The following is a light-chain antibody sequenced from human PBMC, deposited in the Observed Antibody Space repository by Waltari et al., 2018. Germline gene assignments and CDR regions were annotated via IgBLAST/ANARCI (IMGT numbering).Light chain of an antibody. Sequence: SDELTQPPSVSVSPGQTATITCSGHKLGEKLASWYQQKPGQSPVLVIYQATKRPSGIPERFSGSNSGNTATLTISGTQAMDEADYYCQAWDTSTPVIFGGGTKLTVL. J-gene: IGLJ2*01. CDR2: QAT. V-gene: IGLV3-1*01. CDR1: KLGEKL. CDR3: QAWDTSTPVI.